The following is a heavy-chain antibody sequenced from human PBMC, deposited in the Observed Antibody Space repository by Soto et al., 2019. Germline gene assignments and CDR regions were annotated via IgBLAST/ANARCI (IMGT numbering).Heavy chain of an antibody. CDR1: GGSISSSSYY. V-gene: IGHV4-39*01. D-gene: IGHD3-10*01. J-gene: IGHJ6*02. CDR3: ARHSGAPGSGSYFANYYYYGMDV. Sequence: SETLSLTCTVSGGSISSSSYYWGWIRQPPGKGLEWIGSIYCSGSTYYNPSLKSRVTISVDASKNQFSLKLSSVTAADTAVYYCARHSGAPGSGSYFANYYYYGMDVWGQGTTVTVSS. CDR2: IYCSGST.